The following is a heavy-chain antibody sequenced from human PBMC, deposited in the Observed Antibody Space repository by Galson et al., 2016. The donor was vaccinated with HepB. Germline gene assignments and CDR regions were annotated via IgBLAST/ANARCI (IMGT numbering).Heavy chain of an antibody. V-gene: IGHV3-15*01. CDR1: GLTFTDDW. J-gene: IGHJ4*02. CDR2: IKSKPHDEAT. D-gene: IGHD2-8*02. Sequence: SLRLSCACSGLTFTDDWISWVRRAPGRGLEWVGRIKSKPHDEATDYASPVKGRFTISRDDSKSTAYLQMNSLKTEDTAVYYCTTGTGWGFDYWGQGTLVTVSS. CDR3: TTGTGWGFDY.